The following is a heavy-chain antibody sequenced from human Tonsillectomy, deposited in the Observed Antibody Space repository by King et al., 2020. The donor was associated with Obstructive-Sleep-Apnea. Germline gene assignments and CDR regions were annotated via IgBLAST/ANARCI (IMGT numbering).Heavy chain of an antibody. D-gene: IGHD5-18*01. CDR1: GFTFSSYA. V-gene: IGHV3-30-3*01. CDR3: ARDRGGHIYDYFFDY. J-gene: IGHJ4*02. Sequence: VQLVESGGGVVQPGRSLRLPCAASGFTFSSYAMHWVRQAPGKGLEWVTVISSDGSNKYYADSVKGRFTISRANSQNTLYLQMNSLRADETAVYYCARDRGGHIYDYFFDYWGQGTLVTVSS. CDR2: ISSDGSNK.